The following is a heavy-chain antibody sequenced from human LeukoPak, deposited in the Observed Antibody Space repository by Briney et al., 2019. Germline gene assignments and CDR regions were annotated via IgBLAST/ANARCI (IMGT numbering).Heavy chain of an antibody. J-gene: IGHJ4*02. Sequence: GGSLRLSCAASGFTFSTYWVHWVRQAPGKGLVWVSRITGDGSATIYAGGSGTTYADSVKGRFAISRDDSKNTLYLQMNSLRAEDTAVYYCARDRDVRYFDYWGQGTLVTVSS. CDR2: ITGDGSATIYAGGSGT. CDR3: ARDRDVRYFDY. D-gene: IGHD2-21*01. CDR1: GFTFSTYW. V-gene: IGHV3-74*01.